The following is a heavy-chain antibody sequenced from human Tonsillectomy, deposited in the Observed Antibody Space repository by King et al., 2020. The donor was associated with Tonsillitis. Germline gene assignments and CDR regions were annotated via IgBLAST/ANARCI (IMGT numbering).Heavy chain of an antibody. V-gene: IGHV3-49*03. J-gene: IGHJ5*02. CDR3: TIGFVVVTVTRGFDP. CDR1: GFTFGDYA. Sequence: CTASGFTFGDYAMSWFRQAPGKGLEWVGFIRSKAYGGTTAYAASVKGRFTISRDDSKNIAHLQLNSLNTEDTAVYYCTIGFVVVTVTRGFDPWGQGTLVTVSS. D-gene: IGHD2-21*02. CDR2: IRSKAYGGTT.